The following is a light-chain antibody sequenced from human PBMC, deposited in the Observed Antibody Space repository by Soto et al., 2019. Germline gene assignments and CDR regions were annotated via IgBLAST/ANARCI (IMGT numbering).Light chain of an antibody. CDR2: MAS. CDR3: QQSNSYPWT. Sequence: DIQMTQSPSTLSASAGDRVTITCRASQSISPYLAWYQQKPGKAPKLLIYMASSLQSGIPLSFSGSESGTEFTLTISSLHPDDFATDYCQQSNSYPWTFGQGTQVDIK. V-gene: IGKV1-5*03. CDR1: QSISPY. J-gene: IGKJ1*01.